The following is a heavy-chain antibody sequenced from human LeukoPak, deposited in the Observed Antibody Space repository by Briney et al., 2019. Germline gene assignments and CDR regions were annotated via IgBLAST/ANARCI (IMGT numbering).Heavy chain of an antibody. V-gene: IGHV3-23*01. CDR1: GFTFSNFA. CDR2: ISASGDRT. J-gene: IGHJ5*02. Sequence: PGGSLRLSCAASGFTFSNFAMNWVRQAPGKGLEWVSAISASGDRTYYADSVKGRFTISRDNSKNSLYLQMNSLRAEDTAVYYCAVGGSLDNTFDPWGQGTLVTVSS. CDR3: AVGGSLDNTFDP. D-gene: IGHD3-10*01.